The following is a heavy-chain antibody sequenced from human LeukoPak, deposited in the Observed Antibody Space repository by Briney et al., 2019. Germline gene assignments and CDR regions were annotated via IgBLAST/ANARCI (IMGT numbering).Heavy chain of an antibody. CDR3: ARDRGVVVAAMGYYFDY. CDR2: ITNGGTV. D-gene: IGHD2-15*01. J-gene: IGHJ4*02. CDR1: GFTFSDYY. V-gene: IGHV3-11*01. Sequence: GGSLRLSCAASGFTFSDYYMSWIRQAPGKGLEWISYITNGGTVYYADSVKGRFTLSRDDAKSSLYLQMNSLRAEDTAVYYCARDRGVVVAAMGYYFDYWGRGSLVTVSS.